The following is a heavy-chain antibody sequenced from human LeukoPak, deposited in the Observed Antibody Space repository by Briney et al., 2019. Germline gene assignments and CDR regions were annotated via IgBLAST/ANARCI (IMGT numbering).Heavy chain of an antibody. D-gene: IGHD3-22*01. CDR1: GDSVSSNSAA. Sequence: QTPSLTCAMSGDSVSSNSAAWNWIRQSPSRGLEWLGRTSYRSKWYNDYAVSVKSRMTINPDTSKNQFSLQLNSVTPEDTAVYYCARDIPIMSSSGFLYWGQGTLVTVSS. CDR3: ARDIPIMSSSGFLY. V-gene: IGHV6-1*01. CDR2: TSYRSKWYN. J-gene: IGHJ4*02.